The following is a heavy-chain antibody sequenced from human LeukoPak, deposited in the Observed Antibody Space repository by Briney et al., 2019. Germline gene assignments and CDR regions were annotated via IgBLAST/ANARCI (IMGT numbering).Heavy chain of an antibody. J-gene: IGHJ3*02. CDR2: INHSGST. CDR3: ARFHRWAPDAFDI. Sequence: SETLSLTCAVYGGSFSGYYWSWIRQPPGKGLEWIGEINHSGSTNYNPSLESRVTISVDTSKNQFSLKLSSVTAADMAVYYCARFHRWAPDAFDIWGQGTMVTVSS. D-gene: IGHD1-26*01. CDR1: GGSFSGYY. V-gene: IGHV4-34*01.